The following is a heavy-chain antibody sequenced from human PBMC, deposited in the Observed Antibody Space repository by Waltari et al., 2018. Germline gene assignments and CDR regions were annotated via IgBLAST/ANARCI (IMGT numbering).Heavy chain of an antibody. J-gene: IGHJ5*02. D-gene: IGHD3-10*01. V-gene: IGHV4-34*01. CDR2: INHGGFS. CDR3: ARGGVPDYYGEGSYYRNWFDP. CDR1: GGSFSGYH. Sequence: QVQLKEWGAGTLKASETLSLTCAVSGGSFSGYHWTWIRQPPGKGLEWLGEINHGGFSNYKPPLKIRVTIGIDTSKTQFSLRLSSVTAADSAVYYCARGGVPDYYGEGSYYRNWFDPWGQGLMVTVSS.